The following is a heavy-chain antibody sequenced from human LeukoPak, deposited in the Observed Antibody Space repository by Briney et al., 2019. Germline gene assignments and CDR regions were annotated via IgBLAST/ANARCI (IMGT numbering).Heavy chain of an antibody. Sequence: ASVKVSCKVSGYTFTSYGISLVRQAPGQGLEWMGWMNPNSGNTGYAQKFQGRVTMTRNTSISTAYMELSSLRSEDTAVYYCARGSYYDSKLRAAFDIWGQGTMVTVSS. CDR1: GYTFTSYG. CDR3: ARGSYYDSKLRAAFDI. CDR2: MNPNSGNT. D-gene: IGHD3-22*01. J-gene: IGHJ3*02. V-gene: IGHV1-8*02.